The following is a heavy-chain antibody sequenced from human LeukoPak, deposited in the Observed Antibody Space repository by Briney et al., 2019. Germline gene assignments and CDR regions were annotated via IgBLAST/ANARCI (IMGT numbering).Heavy chain of an antibody. CDR1: GGSISSSLYY. J-gene: IGHJ4*02. Sequence: SETLSLICTLSGGSISSSLYYWGWIRQPPGRGLEWIGNIYYSGSAYYNPSLKSRVTISVDTSKNQFSLKLSSVTAADTAVYYCARHVVGYCSSTSCNEDYWGQGTLVTVSS. CDR3: ARHVVGYCSSTSCNEDY. D-gene: IGHD2-2*01. CDR2: IYYSGSA. V-gene: IGHV4-39*01.